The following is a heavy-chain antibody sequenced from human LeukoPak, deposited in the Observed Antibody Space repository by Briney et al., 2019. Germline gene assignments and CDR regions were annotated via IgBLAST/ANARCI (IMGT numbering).Heavy chain of an antibody. V-gene: IGHV4-59*08. D-gene: IGHD5-18*01. CDR2: IHSSGST. CDR1: DGSLREYY. CDR3: ARGAALVTHKYFDY. J-gene: IGHJ4*02. Sequence: SETLSLTCTVSDGSLREYYWSWIRQSPGKGLEWIGYIHSSGSTVYNPSLESRVTFSIGAPRNHFYLNMTSVTAADTAVYYCARGAALVTHKYFDYWGPGTLVTVSS.